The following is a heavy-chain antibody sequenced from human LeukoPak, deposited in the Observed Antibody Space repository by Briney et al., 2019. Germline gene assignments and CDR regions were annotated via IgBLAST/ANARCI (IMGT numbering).Heavy chain of an antibody. D-gene: IGHD6-6*01. V-gene: IGHV3-23*01. Sequence: PGGSLRLSCAASGFTFSTYGMNWVRQAPGKGLEWVSTTSTNSVATYYSDSVKGRFTISRDNSKNTLFLQMNSLRAEDTAIYYCAKGQSTIATRSFDSWGQGTLVTVSS. CDR2: TSTNSVAT. J-gene: IGHJ4*02. CDR1: GFTFSTYG. CDR3: AKGQSTIATRSFDS.